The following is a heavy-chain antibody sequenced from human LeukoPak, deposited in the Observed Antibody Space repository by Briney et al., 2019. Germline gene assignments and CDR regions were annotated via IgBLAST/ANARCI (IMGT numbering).Heavy chain of an antibody. CDR1: GFTFSSSW. CDR3: ARGLVPGFLDY. V-gene: IGHV3-74*01. Sequence: PGGSLRLSCAASGFTFSSSWMYWVRQAPGMGLVWVSRTNSDESITTYADSVKGRFTISRDNATNTLYLQMNSLRAEDTAVYYCARGLVPGFLDYWGQGTPVTVSS. CDR2: TNSDESIT. D-gene: IGHD4-11*01. J-gene: IGHJ4*02.